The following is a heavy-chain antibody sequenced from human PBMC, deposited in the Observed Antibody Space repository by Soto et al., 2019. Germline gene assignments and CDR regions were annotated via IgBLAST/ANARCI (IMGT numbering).Heavy chain of an antibody. Sequence: QVQLVQSGAKVRKPGSSVTVSCKASGGTFSNYAISWVRQAPGQGLEWMGGIIPIVGTGSYAQKFQGRVTITAEEPTTMANMELSILRVEDTAVYYCARVVILVPAACINDYSHMDVCGPGTTVTGSS. CDR1: GGTFSNYA. D-gene: IGHD2-2*01. J-gene: IGHJ6*02. V-gene: IGHV1-69*01. CDR2: IIPIVGTG. CDR3: ARVVILVPAACINDYSHMDV.